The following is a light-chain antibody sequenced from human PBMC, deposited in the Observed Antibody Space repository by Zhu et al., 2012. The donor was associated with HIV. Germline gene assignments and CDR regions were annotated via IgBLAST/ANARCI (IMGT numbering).Light chain of an antibody. V-gene: IGKV3-20*01. CDR1: QSINSRY. Sequence: EIVLTQSPGTLSLSPGERATLSCRASQSINSRYLAWYQQKPGQAPRLLIYAASSRATGITDQFSGSGSGTDFTLTIRRLDPEDFAVYYCRHYGAAPWTFGQGTKVEIK. CDR2: AAS. J-gene: IGKJ1*01. CDR3: RHYGAAPWT.